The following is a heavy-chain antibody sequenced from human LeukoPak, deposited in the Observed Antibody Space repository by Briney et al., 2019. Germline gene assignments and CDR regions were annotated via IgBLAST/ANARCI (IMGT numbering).Heavy chain of an antibody. CDR2: ISGSGGST. CDR1: GFTFSSYA. Sequence: GGSLRLSCAASGFTFSSYAMSWVRQAPGKGLEWVSAISGSGGSTYYADSVKGRFTISRDNFKNTLYLQMNSLRAEDTAVYYCAKDKYDILTGYRRAEYFQHWGQGTLVTVSS. V-gene: IGHV3-23*01. J-gene: IGHJ1*01. CDR3: AKDKYDILTGYRRAEYFQH. D-gene: IGHD3-9*01.